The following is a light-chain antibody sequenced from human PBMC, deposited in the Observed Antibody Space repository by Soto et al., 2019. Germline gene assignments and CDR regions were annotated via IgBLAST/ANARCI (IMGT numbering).Light chain of an antibody. Sequence: EIVLTQSPATLSLSPGERATLSCRASQSVSSYLAWYQQKPGQAPRLLIYDASNRATGIPARFSGSGSGTEFTLTISSLQSEDFAVYSCQQYNNWPPTFGQGTKVDIK. CDR1: QSVSSY. V-gene: IGKV3-11*01. J-gene: IGKJ1*01. CDR2: DAS. CDR3: QQYNNWPPT.